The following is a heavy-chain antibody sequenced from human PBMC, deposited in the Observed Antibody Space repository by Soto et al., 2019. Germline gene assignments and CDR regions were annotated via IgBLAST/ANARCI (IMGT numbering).Heavy chain of an antibody. D-gene: IGHD6-19*01. CDR2: ISAYNGNI. CDR1: GYTFASYG. Sequence: ASVKVSCKASGYTFASYGISWVRQAPGQGLEWMGWISAYNGNINYAQMLQGRLTVTTDTSTSTAYMELRSLRPDDTAVYYCARDEGSGWNYFDYWGQGTLVTVS. CDR3: ARDEGSGWNYFDY. J-gene: IGHJ4*02. V-gene: IGHV1-18*01.